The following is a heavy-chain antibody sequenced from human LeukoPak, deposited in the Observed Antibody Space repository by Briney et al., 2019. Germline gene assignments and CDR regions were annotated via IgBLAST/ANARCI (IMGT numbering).Heavy chain of an antibody. J-gene: IGHJ4*02. V-gene: IGHV3-23*01. D-gene: IGHD3-10*02. CDR3: AAVPGIIAGYFAS. Sequence: GSLRLSCVASGFTFTSSAMTWVRQAPGKGLEWVSVVGSTGGTTYYADSVKGRFTISRDNAKNTMILQMNNLRVEDTAVYYCAAVPGIIAGYFASWGRGTLVAVSA. CDR2: VGSTGGTT. CDR1: GFTFTSSA.